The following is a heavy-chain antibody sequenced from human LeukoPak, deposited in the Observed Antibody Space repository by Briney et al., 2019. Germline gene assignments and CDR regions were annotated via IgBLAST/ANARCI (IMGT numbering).Heavy chain of an antibody. CDR3: ARDGDIAVATAPYYFDY. CDR2: ITGGSTTK. D-gene: IGHD6-19*01. Sequence: GGSLRLSCAASVFTFSYYEMLWVRQATGKGLEWVSYITGGSTTKNYADSVKGRFTISRDNAKNSLYLQMNSLRAEDTAIYYCARDGDIAVATAPYYFDYWGQGILVTVSS. V-gene: IGHV3-48*03. J-gene: IGHJ4*02. CDR1: VFTFSYYE.